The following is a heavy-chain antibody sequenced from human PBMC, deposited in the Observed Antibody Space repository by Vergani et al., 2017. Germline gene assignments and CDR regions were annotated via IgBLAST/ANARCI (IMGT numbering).Heavy chain of an antibody. CDR2: MDYSGST. Sequence: QVQLQESGPGLVKPSETLSPTFTVPGDSVISTDYHWGWIRQPPGKGLEWIGSMDYSGSTSYNPSLESRISISFETPKNQFSLRLTSVTAADTAVYYCASKRGACRAAYCHSYDFWGPGTLVGVSS. V-gene: IGHV4-39*01. J-gene: IGHJ4*02. D-gene: IGHD2-15*01. CDR1: GDSVISTDYH. CDR3: ASKRGACRAAYCHSYDF.